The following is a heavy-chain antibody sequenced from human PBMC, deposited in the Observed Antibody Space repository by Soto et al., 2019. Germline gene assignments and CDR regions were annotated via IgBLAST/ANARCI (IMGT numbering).Heavy chain of an antibody. D-gene: IGHD2-2*01. CDR1: GFTFGHYA. CDR3: AKDGGPVYCNSPGCSAKHFDY. J-gene: IGHJ4*02. CDR2: ISYDGDNE. Sequence: QVKLEESGGGVVQPGRSLRLSCAASGFTFGHYAMHWVRQAPGKGLEWLAIISYDGDNEYYAGSVRGRFTISRDNSKNTLYLQTNNLRHEDTAVYYCAKDGGPVYCNSPGCSAKHFDYWGQGTPVTVSS. V-gene: IGHV3-30*18.